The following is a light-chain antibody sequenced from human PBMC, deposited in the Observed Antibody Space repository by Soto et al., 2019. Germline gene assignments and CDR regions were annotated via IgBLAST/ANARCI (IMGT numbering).Light chain of an antibody. J-gene: IGKJ2*01. Sequence: DIQMTQSPSTLSASVGDRVTITCRASQSISSWLAWYQQKPGKAPNLLIYDASSLESGVPSRFSGSGSGTELTLTISSLQPDDFATYYCQQYNSYSVYTFGQGTKLEIK. CDR2: DAS. CDR1: QSISSW. CDR3: QQYNSYSVYT. V-gene: IGKV1-5*01.